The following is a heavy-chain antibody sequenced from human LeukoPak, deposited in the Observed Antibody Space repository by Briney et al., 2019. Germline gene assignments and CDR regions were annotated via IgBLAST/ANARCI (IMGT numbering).Heavy chain of an antibody. CDR3: ARVSLGYCSGGTCYFQDH. D-gene: IGHD2-15*01. CDR1: GYTFTNYD. Sequence: ASVKVYCKASGYTFTNYDINWVRRATGQGLEWMGWMNPNSGNTGYAQKFQGRVTMTRSTSISTAYMELSSLTSEDTAVYYCARVSLGYCSGGTCYFQDHWGQGTLVTVSS. CDR2: MNPNSGNT. V-gene: IGHV1-8*01. J-gene: IGHJ4*02.